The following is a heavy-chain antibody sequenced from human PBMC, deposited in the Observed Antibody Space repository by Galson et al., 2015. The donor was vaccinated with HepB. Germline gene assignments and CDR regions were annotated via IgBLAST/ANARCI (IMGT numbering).Heavy chain of an antibody. CDR3: ATTKFGSGAYWTFDI. D-gene: IGHD4/OR15-4a*01. Sequence: SLRLSCAASGFPFSYYAMSWVRQTPGQGLQWISYVSTNGATIHYADSVQGRFTVARDNAKNTMWLQMNSLRAEDTAVYYCATTKFGSGAYWTFDIWGQGTLVTVSS. CDR2: VSTNGATI. CDR1: GFPFSYYA. V-gene: IGHV3-11*04. J-gene: IGHJ3*02.